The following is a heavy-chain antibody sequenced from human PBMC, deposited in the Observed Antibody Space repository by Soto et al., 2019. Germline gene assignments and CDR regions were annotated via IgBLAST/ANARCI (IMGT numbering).Heavy chain of an antibody. CDR3: ARETGSRSSDYCYGMDV. CDR1: GYTFTSYG. J-gene: IGHJ6*02. CDR2: ISAYNGNT. V-gene: IGHV1-18*01. D-gene: IGHD6-6*01. Sequence: QVQLVQSGAEVKKPGASVKVSCKASGYTFTSYGISWVRQAPGQGLEWMGWISAYNGNTNYAQKHQGRVTMTTDTSTSTAYMALRSLRSDDTAVYYCARETGSRSSDYCYGMDVWGQGTTVTVSS.